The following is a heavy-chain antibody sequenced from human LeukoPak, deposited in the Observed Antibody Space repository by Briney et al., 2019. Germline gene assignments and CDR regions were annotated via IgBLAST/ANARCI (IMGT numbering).Heavy chain of an antibody. CDR2: ISGSGRST. CDR1: GFTFSSYA. D-gene: IGHD2-21*01. V-gene: IGHV3-23*01. Sequence: RSGGSLRLSCAASGFTFSSYAMSWVRQAPGKGLEWVSAISGSGRSTYYADSVKGRFTISRDNSKNTLYLQMNSLRAEDTAVYYCAKVALKSQTYYYYMDVWGKGTTVTVSS. CDR3: AKVALKSQTYYYYMDV. J-gene: IGHJ6*03.